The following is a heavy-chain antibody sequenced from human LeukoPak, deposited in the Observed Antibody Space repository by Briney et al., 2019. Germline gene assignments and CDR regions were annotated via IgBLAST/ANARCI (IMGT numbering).Heavy chain of an antibody. CDR2: IYTSGST. CDR1: GVSIISYY. V-gene: IGHV4-4*07. Sequence: SETLSLTCTVPGVSIISYYWSGLRQPAGKGLEWIGRIYTSGSTNYNPSLKSRVTMSVDTSKNQFSLKLSSVTAADTAVYYCAREGQQWLGLWRSPYYFDYWGQGTLVTVSS. CDR3: AREGQQWLGLWRSPYYFDY. J-gene: IGHJ4*02. D-gene: IGHD6-19*01.